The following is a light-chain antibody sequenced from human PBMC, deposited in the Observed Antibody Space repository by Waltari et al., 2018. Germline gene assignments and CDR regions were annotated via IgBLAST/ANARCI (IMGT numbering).Light chain of an antibody. J-gene: IGLJ2*01. Sequence: SYVLTLPPPASVAPGKTARITCGGNTIGSKSVHWYQQKSGQAPVVVIYDDSDRPSRIPERFSGSNSGNTATLTISRVEAGDEAEYYCQVWHSSSDHVVFGGGTKLTVL. CDR2: DDS. CDR1: TIGSKS. V-gene: IGLV3-21*04. CDR3: QVWHSSSDHVV.